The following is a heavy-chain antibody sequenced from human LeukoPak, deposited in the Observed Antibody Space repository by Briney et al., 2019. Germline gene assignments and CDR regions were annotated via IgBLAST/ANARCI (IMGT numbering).Heavy chain of an antibody. J-gene: IGHJ3*02. CDR3: ARGTYTIFGVVIKTYDAFDI. D-gene: IGHD3-3*01. Sequence: ASVKVSCKASGYTFTSYDINWVRQATGQGLEWMGWMNPNSGNTGYAQKFQGRVTITRNTSISTAYMELSSLRSEDTAVYYCARGTYTIFGVVIKTYDAFDIWGQGTMVTVSS. CDR1: GYTFTSYD. CDR2: MNPNSGNT. V-gene: IGHV1-8*03.